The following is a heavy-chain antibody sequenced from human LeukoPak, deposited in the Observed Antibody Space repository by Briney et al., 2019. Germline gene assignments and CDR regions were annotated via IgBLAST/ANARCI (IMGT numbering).Heavy chain of an antibody. J-gene: IGHJ6*03. CDR3: ALDQPDYYYYYMDV. Sequence: GASVKVSCKASGGTFSSYAISWVRQAPGQGLEWMGGIIPIFGTANYAQKFQGRVTITTDESTSTAYMELSSLRSEDTAVYYCALDQPDYYYYYMDVWGKGTTVTVSS. D-gene: IGHD1-14*01. CDR2: IIPIFGTA. CDR1: GGTFSSYA. V-gene: IGHV1-69*05.